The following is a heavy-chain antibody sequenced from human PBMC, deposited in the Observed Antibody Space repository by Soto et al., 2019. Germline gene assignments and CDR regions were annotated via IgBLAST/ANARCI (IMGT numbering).Heavy chain of an antibody. Sequence: QVQLVQSGAEVKKPGASVKVSCKASGYTFTGYYMHWVRQAPGQGLEWMGWINPNSGGTNYAQKFQGRVTMTRDTSISTAYMELSRLRSDDTAVYYCARSFHSSGYYYPPDYWGQGTLVTVSS. V-gene: IGHV1-2*02. CDR2: INPNSGGT. D-gene: IGHD3-22*01. J-gene: IGHJ4*02. CDR1: GYTFTGYY. CDR3: ARSFHSSGYYYPPDY.